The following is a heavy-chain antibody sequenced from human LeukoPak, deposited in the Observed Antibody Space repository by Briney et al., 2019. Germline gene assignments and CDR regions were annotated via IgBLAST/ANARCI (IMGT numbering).Heavy chain of an antibody. D-gene: IGHD3-22*01. CDR2: INTDGSST. Sequence: GGSLRLSCAASGFTFSSYWMHWVRQAPGKGLVWVSRINTDGSSTSYADSVKGRFTISRDNAKNTLYLQMNSLRAEDTAVYYCARAEYDSSGYYYRYYFDYWGQGTLVTVSS. CDR3: ARAEYDSSGYYYRYYFDY. V-gene: IGHV3-74*01. CDR1: GFTFSSYW. J-gene: IGHJ4*02.